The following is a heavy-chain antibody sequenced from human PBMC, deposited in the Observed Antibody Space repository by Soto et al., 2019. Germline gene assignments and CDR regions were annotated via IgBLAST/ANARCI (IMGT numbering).Heavy chain of an antibody. J-gene: IGHJ3*02. CDR1: GFTFSSYG. V-gene: IGHV3-33*08. D-gene: IGHD6-19*01. Sequence: GGSLRLSCAASGFTFSSYGMHWVRQAPGKRLEWVSVIRDSGSNKYYADSVKGRFTISRDNSKNTLYLQMNSLRAEDTAVYYCTASSGWYNAFDIWGQGTMVTVSS. CDR3: TASSGWYNAFDI. CDR2: IRDSGSNK.